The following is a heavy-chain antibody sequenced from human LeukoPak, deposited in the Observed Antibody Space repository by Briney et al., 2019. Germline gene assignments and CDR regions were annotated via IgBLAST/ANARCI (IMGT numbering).Heavy chain of an antibody. J-gene: IGHJ4*02. D-gene: IGHD4-17*01. CDR2: TSGSGGRT. Sequence: PGESLRLSCVASGFTFSSYAINWVRQAPGKGLEWVSGTSGSGGRTYYADSVKGRFTISRENSKNTLYLQMNSLRAEDTAVYYCAKVRLYGDYPEIDYWGQGTLVAVSS. CDR1: GFTFSSYA. V-gene: IGHV3-23*01. CDR3: AKVRLYGDYPEIDY.